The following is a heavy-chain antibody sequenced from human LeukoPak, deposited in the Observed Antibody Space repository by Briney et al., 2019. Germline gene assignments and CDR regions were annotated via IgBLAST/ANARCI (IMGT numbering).Heavy chain of an antibody. J-gene: IGHJ6*03. Sequence: LAGGSLRLSCAASGFTFSSYAMHWVRQAPGKGLEWVAFISYDGSNKYYADSVKGRFTISRDNSKNTLYLQMNSLRVEDTAVYYCAKDSTNTYYYYYYMDVWGKGTTVTVSS. CDR1: GFTFSSYA. D-gene: IGHD2-8*01. V-gene: IGHV3-30*04. CDR2: ISYDGSNK. CDR3: AKDSTNTYYYYYYMDV.